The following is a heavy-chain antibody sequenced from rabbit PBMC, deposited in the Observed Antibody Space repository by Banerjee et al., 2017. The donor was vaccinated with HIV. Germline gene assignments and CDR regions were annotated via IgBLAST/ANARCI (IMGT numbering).Heavy chain of an antibody. Sequence: QSLEESGGDLVKPGASLTLTCTASGFTISSRYWICWVRQAPGQGLEWIGCIYIDSSGTTDYASWVKGRFTISKTSSTTVTLQMTSLTAADTATYFCARGSTYYYYFSLWGPGTLVPS. V-gene: IGHV1S40*01. CDR1: GFTISSRYW. CDR3: ARGSTYYYYFSL. CDR2: IYIDSSGTT. D-gene: IGHD8-1*01. J-gene: IGHJ4*01.